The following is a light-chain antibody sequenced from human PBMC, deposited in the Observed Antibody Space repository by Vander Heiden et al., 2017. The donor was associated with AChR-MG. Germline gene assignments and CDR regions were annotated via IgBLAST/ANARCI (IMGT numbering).Light chain of an antibody. V-gene: IGKV3-11*01. CDR1: QNINNY. CDR2: DAS. Sequence: EIVLTQSPATLSLSSGERATLSCRASQNINNYLAWYQQKPGQAPRLLIYDASNRATGTPARFSGTGSGTDFTLTISSREPEDSAVYFCQQHSNWPPLTFGGGTKVEIK. J-gene: IGKJ4*01. CDR3: QQHSNWPPLT.